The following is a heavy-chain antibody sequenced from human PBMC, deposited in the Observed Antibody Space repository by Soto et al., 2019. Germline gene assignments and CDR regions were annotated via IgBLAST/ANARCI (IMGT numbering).Heavy chain of an antibody. CDR3: ARDAKYCTNGVCGNWFDP. CDR1: GGTFSSYA. V-gene: IGHV1-69*13. J-gene: IGHJ5*02. Sequence: GXSVKVSCKASGGTFSSYAISWVRQAPVQGLEWMGGIIPIFGTANYAQKFQGRVTITADESTSTAYMELSSLRSEDTAVYYCARDAKYCTNGVCGNWFDPWGQGTLVTVSS. D-gene: IGHD2-8*01. CDR2: IIPIFGTA.